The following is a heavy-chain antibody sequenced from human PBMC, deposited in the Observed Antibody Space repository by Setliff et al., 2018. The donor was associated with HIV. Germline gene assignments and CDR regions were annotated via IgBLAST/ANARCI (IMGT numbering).Heavy chain of an antibody. CDR1: GYTFTDYY. CDR2: INPNSGDT. D-gene: IGHD1-1*01. J-gene: IGHJ4*02. CDR3: ARDDLTFILDLDY. Sequence: GASVKVSCKASGYTFTDYYIHWVRQAPGQGLEWMAWINPNSGDTTYSQNFHGRVTVTRDTSITTASMELSRLTSDDSAVYYRARDDLTFILDLDYWGQGTLVTVSS. V-gene: IGHV1-2*02.